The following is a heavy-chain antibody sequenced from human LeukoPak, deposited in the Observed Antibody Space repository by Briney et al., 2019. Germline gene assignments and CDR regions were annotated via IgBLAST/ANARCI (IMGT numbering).Heavy chain of an antibody. D-gene: IGHD1-26*01. V-gene: IGHV4-59*08. Sequence: LETLSLTCTVSGASSSDCYWSWIRQPPGKGLEWIAYVYDVGSTNYNFSLKSRVTISVDTSKNQFSLNLSSVTAADTAVYYCARGSGSYHSRFDSWGQGTLVTVSS. CDR3: ARGSGSYHSRFDS. CDR2: VYDVGST. CDR1: GASSSDCY. J-gene: IGHJ4*02.